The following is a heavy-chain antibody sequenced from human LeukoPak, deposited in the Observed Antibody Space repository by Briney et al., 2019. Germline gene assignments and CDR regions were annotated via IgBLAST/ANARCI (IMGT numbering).Heavy chain of an antibody. Sequence: SETLSLTCTVSGGSIRGYFWSWIRQPPGKGLGWIGYIFYSGSTYYNPSLMSRVTISVDMSTNQFSLELTSVTAADTAVYYCARHDYGGNSAWFDPWGQGTLVTVSS. CDR3: ARHDYGGNSAWFDP. CDR2: IFYSGST. CDR1: GGSIRGYF. V-gene: IGHV4-59*01. J-gene: IGHJ5*02. D-gene: IGHD4-23*01.